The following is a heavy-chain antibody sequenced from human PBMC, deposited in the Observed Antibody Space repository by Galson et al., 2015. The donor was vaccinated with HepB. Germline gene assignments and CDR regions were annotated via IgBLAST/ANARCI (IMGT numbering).Heavy chain of an antibody. CDR1: GGTFSSYA. Sequence: SVKVSCKASGGTFSSYAISWVRQAPGQGLEWMGGIIPIFGTANYAQKFQGRVTITADESTSTAYMELSSLRSEDTAVYYCARDLRGYSSMVRGGHFDYWGQGTLVTVSS. D-gene: IGHD3-10*01. CDR3: ARDLRGYSSMVRGGHFDY. CDR2: IIPIFGTA. V-gene: IGHV1-69*13. J-gene: IGHJ4*02.